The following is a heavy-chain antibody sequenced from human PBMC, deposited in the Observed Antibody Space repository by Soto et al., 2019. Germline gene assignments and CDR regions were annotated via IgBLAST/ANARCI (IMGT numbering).Heavy chain of an antibody. J-gene: IGHJ4*02. CDR3: AKAEYYYDSSGYYLLFYFDY. V-gene: IGHV1-18*01. Sequence: QVQRVQSGPEVKNPGASVKVSCKASGYKFTNFGIAWIRQAPGQGLEWMGRISVYNGDTTFAQNFQDRVTLTTDTSTSTAYMELRSLRSDDTAVYYCAKAEYYYDSSGYYLLFYFDYWGQGTLVTVSS. CDR1: GYKFTNFG. CDR2: ISVYNGDT. D-gene: IGHD3-22*01.